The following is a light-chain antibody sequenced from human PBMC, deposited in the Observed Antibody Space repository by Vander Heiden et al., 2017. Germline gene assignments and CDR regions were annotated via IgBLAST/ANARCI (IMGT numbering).Light chain of an antibody. CDR2: DAS. J-gene: IGKJ1*01. Sequence: EIVLPHSPATLSLSPGERATLSCRASQSVSSYLAWYQQKPGQAPRLLIYDASNRATGIPARFSGSGSGTDFTLTISSREPEDFAVYYCQQRSNWPPWTFGQGTKVEIK. CDR1: QSVSSY. V-gene: IGKV3-11*01. CDR3: QQRSNWPPWT.